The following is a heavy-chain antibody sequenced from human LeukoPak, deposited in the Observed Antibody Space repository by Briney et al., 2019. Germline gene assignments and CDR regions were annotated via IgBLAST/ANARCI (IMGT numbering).Heavy chain of an antibody. CDR2: ISGSGGCT. J-gene: IGHJ5*02. CDR3: AKLDPGSEKLLWP. V-gene: IGHV3-23*01. CDR1: GFTLSSSA. Sequence: GGSLRLSCAASGFTLSSSAMSWVRQAPGKGLEWVSAISGSGGCTYYADSVKGRFTISRDNSKNSLYLQMNSLRAEDTAVYYCAKLDPGSEKLLWPWGQGTLVTVSS. D-gene: IGHD2-15*01.